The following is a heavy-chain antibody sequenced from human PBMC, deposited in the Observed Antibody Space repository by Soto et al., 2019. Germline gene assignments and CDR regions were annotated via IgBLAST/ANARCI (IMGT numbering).Heavy chain of an antibody. CDR2: IYYSGST. J-gene: IGHJ6*02. V-gene: IGHV4-30-4*01. CDR3: ARDDRIFYDILTGYGPDYYYGMDV. Sequence: SETLSLTCAVSGGSISSSSWWSWIRQPPGKGLEWIGYIYYSGSTYYNPSLKSRVTISVDTSKNQFSLKLSSVTAADTAVYYCARDDRIFYDILTGYGPDYYYGMDVWGQGTTVTVSS. D-gene: IGHD3-9*01. CDR1: GGSISSSSW.